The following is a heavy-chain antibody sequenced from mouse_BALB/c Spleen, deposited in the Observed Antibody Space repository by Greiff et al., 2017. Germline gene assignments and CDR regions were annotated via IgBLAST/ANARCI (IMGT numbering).Heavy chain of an antibody. D-gene: IGHD3-1*01. J-gene: IGHJ3*01. CDR1: GFTFSSYT. CDR3: TREDSAWFAY. CDR2: ISSGGSYT. V-gene: IGHV5-6-4*01. Sequence: EVHLVESGGGLVKPGGSLKLSCAASGFTFSSYTMSWVRQTPEKRLEWVATISSGGSYTYYPDSVKGRFTISRDNAKNTLYLQMSSLKSEDTAMYYCTREDSAWFAYWGQGTLVTVSA.